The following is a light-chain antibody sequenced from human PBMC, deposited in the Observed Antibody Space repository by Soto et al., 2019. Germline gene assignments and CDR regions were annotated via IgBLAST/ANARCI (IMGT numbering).Light chain of an antibody. CDR2: NAS. CDR1: QSVSNW. J-gene: IGKJ1*01. Sequence: DIQMTQSPSTLSASVGDRVTITCRASQSVSNWLAWYQQKPGKAPKLLILNASTLGSGVPSRFSGSGSGTEFTLTISGLQPDDFATYYCQHCDTSWPFGQGT. V-gene: IGKV1-5*01. CDR3: QHCDTSWP.